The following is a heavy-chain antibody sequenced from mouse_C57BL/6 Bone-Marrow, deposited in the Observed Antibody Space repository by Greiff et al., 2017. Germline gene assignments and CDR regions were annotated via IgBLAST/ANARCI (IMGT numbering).Heavy chain of an antibody. D-gene: IGHD2-10*02. V-gene: IGHV1-81*01. CDR2: IYPRSGNT. J-gene: IGHJ3*01. Sequence: QVQLQQSGAELARPGASVKLSCKASGYTFTSYGISWVKQRTGQGLEWIGKIYPRSGNTYYNEKLKGKATLTADKSSSTAYMELRSLTSEDSAIYFCASRYGWKFAYWGQGTLVTVSA. CDR3: ASRYGWKFAY. CDR1: GYTFTSYG.